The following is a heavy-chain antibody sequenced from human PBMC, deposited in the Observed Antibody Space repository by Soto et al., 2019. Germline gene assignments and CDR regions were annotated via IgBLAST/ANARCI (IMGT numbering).Heavy chain of an antibody. D-gene: IGHD3-22*01. V-gene: IGHV3-30-3*02. J-gene: IGHJ4*02. CDR3: AKPSGYYYDRSTYDY. Sequence: QVQLVESGGGVVQPGRSLRLSCAASGFTFSSYAMHWVRQAPGKGLEWVAVISYDGSNKYYADSVKGRFTISRDNSKNTLYLQMNSLRAEDTAVYYCAKPSGYYYDRSTYDYWGQGTLVTVSP. CDR1: GFTFSSYA. CDR2: ISYDGSNK.